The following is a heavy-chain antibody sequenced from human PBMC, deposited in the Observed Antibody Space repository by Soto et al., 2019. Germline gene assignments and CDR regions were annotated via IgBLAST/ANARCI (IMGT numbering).Heavy chain of an antibody. Sequence: LRLSCAASGFTFSSYAMSWVRQAPGKGLEWVSAISGSGGSTYYADSVKGRFTISRDNSKNTLYLQMNSLRAEDTAVYYCAKDLAVAGTLRYGMDVWGQGTTVTVSS. J-gene: IGHJ6*02. CDR1: GFTFSSYA. CDR2: ISGSGGST. V-gene: IGHV3-23*01. D-gene: IGHD6-19*01. CDR3: AKDLAVAGTLRYGMDV.